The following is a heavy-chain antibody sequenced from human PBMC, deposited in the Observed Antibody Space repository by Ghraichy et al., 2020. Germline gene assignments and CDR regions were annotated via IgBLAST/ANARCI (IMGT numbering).Heavy chain of an antibody. Sequence: SETLSLTCSVSGDSIISSSYYWDWIRQPPGKGLEWIGSIYYSGTTYYSPPLKTRVTVSIDTSKNQFSLRLKSVTAKDTAVYYCARRAGGYQYFYGLDVWGQGTTVIVSS. J-gene: IGHJ6*02. CDR1: GDSIISSSYY. D-gene: IGHD2-15*01. CDR2: IYYSGTT. V-gene: IGHV4-39*01. CDR3: ARRAGGYQYFYGLDV.